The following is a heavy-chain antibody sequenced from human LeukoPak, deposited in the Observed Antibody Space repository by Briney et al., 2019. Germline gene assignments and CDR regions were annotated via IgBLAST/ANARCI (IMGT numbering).Heavy chain of an antibody. Sequence: GGSLRLSCAASGFTFSSYAMSWVRQAPGKGLEWVSAISGSGGSTYYADSVRGRFTISRDYSKNTLYLQMNSLRAEDTAVYYCAAGGEAAPGNYFDYWGQGTLVTVSS. CDR3: AAGGEAAPGNYFDY. J-gene: IGHJ4*02. V-gene: IGHV3-23*01. CDR2: ISGSGGST. D-gene: IGHD6-13*01. CDR1: GFTFSSYA.